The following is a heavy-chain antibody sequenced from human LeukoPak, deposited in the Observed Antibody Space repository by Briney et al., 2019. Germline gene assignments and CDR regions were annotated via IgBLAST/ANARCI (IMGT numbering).Heavy chain of an antibody. J-gene: IGHJ4*02. V-gene: IGHV3-9*01. Sequence: PGRSLRLSCAASGFTFDDYAMHWVRQAPGKGLEWVSGISWNSGSIGYADSVKGRFTISRDNAKNTLYLQMNSLRAEDTAVYYCAREAYYDFWSGYYRPLNPADYWGQGTLVTVSS. CDR2: ISWNSGSI. CDR3: AREAYYDFWSGYYRPLNPADY. D-gene: IGHD3-3*01. CDR1: GFTFDDYA.